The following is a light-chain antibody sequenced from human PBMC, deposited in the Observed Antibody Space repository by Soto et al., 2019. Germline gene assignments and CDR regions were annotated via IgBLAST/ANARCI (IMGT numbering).Light chain of an antibody. Sequence: DIQMNQSPSSLSASLGDRVTITCQASQGISNNLAWYQHKPGKDPKLLIYAASTLQSGVPSRFSGSGSGTDFILTISSLQPEDVATYDFQKYNSAPLTFGGGNKLEIK. V-gene: IGKV1-27*01. CDR3: QKYNSAPLT. J-gene: IGKJ4*01. CDR1: QGISNN. CDR2: AAS.